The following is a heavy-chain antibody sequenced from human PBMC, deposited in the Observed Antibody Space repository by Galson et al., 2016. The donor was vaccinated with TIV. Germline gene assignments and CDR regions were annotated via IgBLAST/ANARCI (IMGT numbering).Heavy chain of an antibody. Sequence: SLRLSCAASGFTFSGSWMSWVRPAPGKGLEWVANIKQDGSEKYYVNSVKGRFTISRDNAKDSVYLQMNSLRAEDTAVYCCARELHWSGRDYWGQGTLVTVSS. J-gene: IGHJ4*02. D-gene: IGHD3-3*01. V-gene: IGHV3-7*01. CDR1: GFTFSGSW. CDR2: IKQDGSEK. CDR3: ARELHWSGRDY.